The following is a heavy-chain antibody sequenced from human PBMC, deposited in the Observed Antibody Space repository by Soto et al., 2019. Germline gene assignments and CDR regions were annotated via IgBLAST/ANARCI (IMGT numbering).Heavy chain of an antibody. CDR3: ARGREYYDILTGYPYYFDY. CDR1: GGSISSGGYY. Sequence: SETLSLTCTVSGGSISSGGYYWSWIRQHPGKGLEWIGYIYYSGSTYYNPSLKSRVTISVDTSKNQFSLKLSSVTAADTAVYYCARGREYYDILTGYPYYFDYWGQGTLVTVSS. CDR2: IYYSGST. V-gene: IGHV4-31*03. J-gene: IGHJ4*02. D-gene: IGHD3-9*01.